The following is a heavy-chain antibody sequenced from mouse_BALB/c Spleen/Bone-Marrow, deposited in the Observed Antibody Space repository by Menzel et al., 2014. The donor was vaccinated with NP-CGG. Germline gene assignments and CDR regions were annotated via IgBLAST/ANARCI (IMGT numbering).Heavy chain of an antibody. Sequence: EVMLVESGGGLVKPGGSLKLSCAASGFAFSSYDMSWVRQTPEKRLEWVAYISSGGGSTYYPDTVKGRFTISRDNAKNTLYLQMSSLKSEDTAMYYCARPLYYYGSSPFYAMDYWGQETSVTASS. D-gene: IGHD1-1*01. CDR2: ISSGGGST. V-gene: IGHV5-12-1*01. CDR3: ARPLYYYGSSPFYAMDY. J-gene: IGHJ4*01. CDR1: GFAFSSYD.